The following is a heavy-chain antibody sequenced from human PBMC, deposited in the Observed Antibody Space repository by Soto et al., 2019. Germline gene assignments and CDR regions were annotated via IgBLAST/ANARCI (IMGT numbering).Heavy chain of an antibody. J-gene: IGHJ4*02. CDR1: GGSISSGGYS. CDR3: ARGMTTVTTSDY. Sequence: QLQLQESGSGLVKPSQTLSLTCAVSGGSISSGGYSWSWIRQPPGKGLEWIGYIYHSGSTYYNPYIKSRVTISVDRSKNQFSLKLSSVTAADTAVYYCARGMTTVTTSDYWGQGTLVTVSS. CDR2: IYHSGST. D-gene: IGHD4-4*01. V-gene: IGHV4-30-2*01.